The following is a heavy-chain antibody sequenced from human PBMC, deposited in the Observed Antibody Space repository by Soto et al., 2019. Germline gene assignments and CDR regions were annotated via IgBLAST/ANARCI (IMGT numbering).Heavy chain of an antibody. J-gene: IGHJ5*02. Sequence: SETLSLTCTVSGGSISSGDYYWSWIRQPPGKGLEWIGYIYYSGSTYYNPSLKSRVTISVDTSKNQFSLKLSSVTAADTAVYYCAREPNRIWFGESRSWFDPWGQGTLVNVSS. CDR1: GGSISSGDYY. V-gene: IGHV4-30-4*01. CDR3: AREPNRIWFGESRSWFDP. CDR2: IYYSGST. D-gene: IGHD3-10*01.